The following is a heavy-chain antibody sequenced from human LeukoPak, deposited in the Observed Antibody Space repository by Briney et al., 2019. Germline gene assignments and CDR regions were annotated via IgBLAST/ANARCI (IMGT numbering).Heavy chain of an antibody. V-gene: IGHV4-4*07. Sequence: SETLSLTCTVSGGSVNKYYWTWIRQSAAKGLECIGRIDTTGSTNYNPSLKSRATMSADTSKNQVSLKLRSVTAADTAVYYCAKIGDCTSTTCYGLDVWGPGTTVTVSS. J-gene: IGHJ6*02. D-gene: IGHD2-2*01. CDR2: IDTTGST. CDR3: AKIGDCTSTTCYGLDV. CDR1: GGSVNKYY.